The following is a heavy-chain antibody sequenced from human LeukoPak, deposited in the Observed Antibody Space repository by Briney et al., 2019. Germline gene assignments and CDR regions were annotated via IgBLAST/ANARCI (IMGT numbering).Heavy chain of an antibody. J-gene: IGHJ4*02. CDR3: ARSLRRGYSSSWYADY. Sequence: PSETLSLTCAVYGGSFSGYYWSWIRQPPGKGLEWIGEINHSGSTNYNPSLKSRVTISVDTSKNQFSLRLSSVTAADTAVYYCARSLRRGYSSSWYADYWGQGTLVTVSS. CDR2: INHSGST. V-gene: IGHV4-34*01. CDR1: GGSFSGYY. D-gene: IGHD6-13*01.